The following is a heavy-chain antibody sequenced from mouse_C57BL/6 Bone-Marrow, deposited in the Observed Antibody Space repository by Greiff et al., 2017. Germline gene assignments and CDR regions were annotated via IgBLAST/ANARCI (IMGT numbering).Heavy chain of an antibody. CDR1: GFNIKDDY. D-gene: IGHD1-1*01. J-gene: IGHJ4*01. CDR2: IDPENGDT. CDR3: TTVLLGC. V-gene: IGHV14-4*01. Sequence: EVQGVESGAELVRPGASVKLSCTASGFNIKDDYMHWVKQRPEQGLEWIGWIDPENGDTEYASKFQGKATITADTSSNTAYLQLSSLTSEDTAVYYCTTVLLGCWGQGTSVTVSS.